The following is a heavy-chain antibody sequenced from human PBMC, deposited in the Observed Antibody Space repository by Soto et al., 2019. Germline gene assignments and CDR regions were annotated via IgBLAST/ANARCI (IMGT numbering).Heavy chain of an antibody. CDR1: GGSFSGYY. CDR3: ARNVDTAMDDFDY. J-gene: IGHJ4*02. CDR2: INHSGST. D-gene: IGHD5-18*01. V-gene: IGHV4-34*01. Sequence: SETLSLTCAVYGGSFSGYYWSWIRQPPGKGLEWIGEINHSGSTNYNPSLKSRVTISVDTSKNQFSLKLSSVTAADTAVYYCARNVDTAMDDFDYWGQGTLVTVSS.